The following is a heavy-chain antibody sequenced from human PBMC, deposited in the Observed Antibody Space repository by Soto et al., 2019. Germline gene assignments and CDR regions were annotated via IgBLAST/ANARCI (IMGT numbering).Heavy chain of an antibody. Sequence: QVQLVESGGGVVQPGRSLRLSCAASGFTFSSYGMHWVRQAPGKGLEWVAVIWYDGSNKYYADSVKGRFTISRDNSKNTLYLQMNSLRAEDTAVYYCARGGVIVGDHDAFDIWGQGTMVTVSS. CDR1: GFTFSSYG. CDR2: IWYDGSNK. D-gene: IGHD3-16*02. CDR3: ARGGVIVGDHDAFDI. V-gene: IGHV3-33*01. J-gene: IGHJ3*02.